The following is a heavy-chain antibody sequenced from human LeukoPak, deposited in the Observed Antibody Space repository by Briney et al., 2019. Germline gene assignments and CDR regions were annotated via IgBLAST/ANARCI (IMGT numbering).Heavy chain of an antibody. CDR2: IHYSEGT. CDR1: GASISSYY. V-gene: IGHV4-59*08. CDR3: ARQYYYYSIDS. Sequence: SETLSLTCTVSGASISSYYWSWTRKPPGKGVEWIGYIHYSEGTRYNPSLKSRVTISVDTTKNQFSLKLSSVTAADTAVYYCARQYYYYSIDSWGQGTLVTVSS. J-gene: IGHJ4*02. D-gene: IGHD3-22*01.